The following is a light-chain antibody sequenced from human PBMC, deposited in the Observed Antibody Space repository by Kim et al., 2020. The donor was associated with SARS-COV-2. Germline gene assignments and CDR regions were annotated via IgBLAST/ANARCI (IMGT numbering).Light chain of an antibody. Sequence: PGESATPSCRASQSVSSSYLAWYQQKPGQAPRLLIYGASSRATGIPDRFSGSGSGTDFTLTISRLEPEDFAVYYCQQYGSSPRTFGQGTKVDIK. V-gene: IGKV3-20*01. CDR1: QSVSSSY. J-gene: IGKJ1*01. CDR2: GAS. CDR3: QQYGSSPRT.